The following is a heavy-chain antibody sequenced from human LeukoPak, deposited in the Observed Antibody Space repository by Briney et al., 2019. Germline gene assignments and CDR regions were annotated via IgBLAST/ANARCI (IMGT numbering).Heavy chain of an antibody. Sequence: PSETLSLTCAVYGGSFSGYYWSWIRQPPGKGLEWIGEINHSGSTNYNPSLKSRVTISVDTSKNQFSLKLSSVTAADTAVYYCARREKRYYYDSSGYYFSIWGQGTMVTVSS. J-gene: IGHJ3*02. CDR2: INHSGST. V-gene: IGHV4-34*01. CDR1: GGSFSGYY. D-gene: IGHD3-22*01. CDR3: ARREKRYYYDSSGYYFSI.